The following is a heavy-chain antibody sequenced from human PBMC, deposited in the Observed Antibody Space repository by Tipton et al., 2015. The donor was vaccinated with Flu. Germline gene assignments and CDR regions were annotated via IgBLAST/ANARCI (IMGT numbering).Heavy chain of an antibody. CDR1: GYSISRGSYY. CDR2: MYYSGST. CDR3: ARDLKWSSAYYNPFGY. D-gene: IGHD3-22*01. V-gene: IGHV4-61*01. Sequence: TLSLTCSISGYSISRGSYYWNWIRQPPGKGLEWIGYMYYSGSTKYNPSLKSRVTISIDTSKNQFSLKLTSVTAADTAVYYCARDLKWSSAYYNPFGYWGQGILVTVSS. J-gene: IGHJ4*02.